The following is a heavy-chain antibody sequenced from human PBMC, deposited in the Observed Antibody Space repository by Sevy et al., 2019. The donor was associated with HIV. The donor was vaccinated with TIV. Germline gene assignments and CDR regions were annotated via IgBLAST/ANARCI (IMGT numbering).Heavy chain of an antibody. CDR1: GFTFSSYS. J-gene: IGHJ2*01. CDR2: ISSSSSTI. CDR3: ARDMASLWFGESTPYWYFDL. D-gene: IGHD3-10*01. Sequence: GGSLRLSCAASGFTFSSYSMNWVRQAPGKGLEWVSYISSSSSTIYYADSVKGRFTISRDNAKNSLYLQMNSLRDEDTAVYYCARDMASLWFGESTPYWYFDLWGRGILVTVSS. V-gene: IGHV3-48*02.